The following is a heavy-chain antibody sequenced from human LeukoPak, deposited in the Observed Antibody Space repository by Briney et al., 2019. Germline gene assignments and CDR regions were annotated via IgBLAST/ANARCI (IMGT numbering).Heavy chain of an antibody. V-gene: IGHV3-33*01. J-gene: IGHJ4*02. CDR3: ARPTYSGSYYWCDY. D-gene: IGHD1-26*01. CDR1: GFTFSSYG. Sequence: PGGSLRLSCAASGFTFSSYGMHWVRQAPGKGLEWVAVIWYDGSNKYYADSVKGRFTISRDNSKNTLYLQMNSLRAEDTAVYYCARPTYSGSYYWCDYWGQGTLVTVSS. CDR2: IWYDGSNK.